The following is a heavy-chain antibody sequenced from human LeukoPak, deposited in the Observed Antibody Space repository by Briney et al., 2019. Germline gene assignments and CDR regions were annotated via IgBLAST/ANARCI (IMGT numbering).Heavy chain of an antibody. CDR3: AREGRTYYDFWSGYSYAFDI. J-gene: IGHJ3*02. CDR1: GFTFSSYW. V-gene: IGHV3-7*01. D-gene: IGHD3-3*01. Sequence: GGSLRLSCAASGFTFSSYWMSWVRQAPGKGLEWVANIRQDGSEKYYVDSVKGRFTISRDNAKNSLYLQMNSLRAGDTAVYYCAREGRTYYDFWSGYSYAFDIWGQGTMVTVSS. CDR2: IRQDGSEK.